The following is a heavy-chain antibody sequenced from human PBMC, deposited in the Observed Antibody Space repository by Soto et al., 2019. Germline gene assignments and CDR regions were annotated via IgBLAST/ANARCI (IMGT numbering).Heavy chain of an antibody. CDR3: AKMPGGYDSSGYFQGY. D-gene: IGHD3-22*01. Sequence: EVQLLESGGGLVQPGGSLRLSCAASGFTFSSYAMSWVRQAPGKGLEWVSAISGSGGSTYYADSVKGRFTISRDNSKNTLNLKKNGLRAEDTAVYYCAKMPGGYDSSGYFQGYWGQGTLVTFSS. J-gene: IGHJ4*02. V-gene: IGHV3-23*01. CDR2: ISGSGGST. CDR1: GFTFSSYA.